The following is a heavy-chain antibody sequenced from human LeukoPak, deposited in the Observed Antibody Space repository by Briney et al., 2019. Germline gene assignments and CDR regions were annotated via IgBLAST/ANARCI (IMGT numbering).Heavy chain of an antibody. Sequence: PGGSLRLSCAASRFTFSSYAMSWVRQAPGKGLEWVSAISGSGGSTYYADSVKGRFTISRDNSKNTLYLQMNSLRAEDTAVYYCAKDDVDTAMVPTDYWGQGTLVTVSS. CDR2: ISGSGGST. CDR3: AKDDVDTAMVPTDY. CDR1: RFTFSSYA. D-gene: IGHD5-18*01. V-gene: IGHV3-23*01. J-gene: IGHJ4*02.